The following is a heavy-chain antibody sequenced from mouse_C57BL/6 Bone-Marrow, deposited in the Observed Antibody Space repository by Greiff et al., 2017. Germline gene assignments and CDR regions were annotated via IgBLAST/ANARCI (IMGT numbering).Heavy chain of an antibody. CDR1: GFTFSSYA. Sequence: EVHLVESGGGLVKPGGSLKLSCAASGFTFSSYAMSWVRQTPEKRLEWVATISDGGSYTYYPDNVKGRFTISRDNAENNLYLQMSHLKSEDTAMYYCARDPIQYCFDYWGQGTTLTVSA. CDR3: ARDPIQYCFDY. J-gene: IGHJ2*01. CDR2: ISDGGSYT. V-gene: IGHV5-4*01.